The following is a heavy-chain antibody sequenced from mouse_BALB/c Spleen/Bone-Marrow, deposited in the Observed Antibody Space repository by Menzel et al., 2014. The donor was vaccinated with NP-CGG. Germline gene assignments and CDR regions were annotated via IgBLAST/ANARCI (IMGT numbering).Heavy chain of an antibody. CDR1: GYPFSSYW. V-gene: IGHV1-80*01. CDR2: IYPGDGET. CDR3: ARKYGDY. Sequence: QVQLQQSGAELVRPGSSVKISCKASGYPFSSYWMNWVKQRPGQGLEWIGQIYPGDGETNYNGKFKGNATLTADKSSSTAYMQLIGLTSEDSAVYFCARKYGDYWGQGTTLTVSS. J-gene: IGHJ2*01. D-gene: IGHD2-10*02.